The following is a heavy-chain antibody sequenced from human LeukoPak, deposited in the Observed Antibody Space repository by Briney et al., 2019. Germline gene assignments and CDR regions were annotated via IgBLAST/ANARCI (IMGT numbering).Heavy chain of an antibody. V-gene: IGHV1-69*05. CDR2: IIPIFGTA. Sequence: SVKVSCKASGGTFSSYAMSWVRQAPGQGLEWMGRIIPIFGTANYAQKFQGRVTITTDESTSTAYMELSSLRSEDTAVYYCALLANYDYVWGSSLYFDYWGQGTLVTVSS. J-gene: IGHJ4*02. D-gene: IGHD3-16*01. CDR1: GGTFSSYA. CDR3: ALLANYDYVWGSSLYFDY.